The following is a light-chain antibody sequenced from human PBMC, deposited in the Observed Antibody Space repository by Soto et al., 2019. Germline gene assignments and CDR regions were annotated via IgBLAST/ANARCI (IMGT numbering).Light chain of an antibody. V-gene: IGLV2-8*01. CDR2: EVS. Sequence: QSALTQPPSASGSPGQSVTISCTGTSSDVGNYNYVSWYQQHPGRAPKFMIYEVSKRPSWVPDRFSGSKSGNTASLTVSGLQPEDEADYYCSSYAGSNNWVFGGGTKVTVL. CDR1: SSDVGNYNY. J-gene: IGLJ3*02. CDR3: SSYAGSNNWV.